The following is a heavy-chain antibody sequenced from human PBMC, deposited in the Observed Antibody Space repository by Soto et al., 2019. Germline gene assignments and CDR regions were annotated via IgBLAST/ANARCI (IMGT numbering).Heavy chain of an antibody. D-gene: IGHD2-15*01. CDR3: ARVRGLGGYCSGGSCYYYYYGMDV. CDR1: GYTFTSYD. Sequence: QVQLVQSGAEVKKPGASVKVSCKASGYTFTSYDINWVRQSTGQGLEWMGWMNPNSGNTGYAQKFQGRVTMTRNTSISTAYMELSSLRSEDTAVYYCARVRGLGGYCSGGSCYYYYYGMDVWCQGTTVTVSS. CDR2: MNPNSGNT. V-gene: IGHV1-8*01. J-gene: IGHJ6*02.